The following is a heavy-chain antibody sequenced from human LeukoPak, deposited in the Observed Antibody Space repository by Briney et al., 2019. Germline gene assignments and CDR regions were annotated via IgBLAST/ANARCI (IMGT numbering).Heavy chain of an antibody. V-gene: IGHV3-74*01. CDR2: IASDGNNR. CDR3: ARGRPHGNDY. Sequence: GGSLRLSCAASGFTFSSYWMNWVRQVPGKGLVWVSRIASDGNNRDYADSVKGRFTISRDNAKNTLYLQMNSLRVEDTAVYYCARGRPHGNDYWGQGNPGHRLL. J-gene: IGHJ4*02. CDR1: GFTFSSYW. D-gene: IGHD4-23*01.